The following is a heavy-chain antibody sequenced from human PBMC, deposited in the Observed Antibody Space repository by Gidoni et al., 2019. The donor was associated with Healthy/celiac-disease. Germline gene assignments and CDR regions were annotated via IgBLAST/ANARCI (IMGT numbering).Heavy chain of an antibody. CDR1: GFTFSSYA. D-gene: IGHD5-12*01. V-gene: IGHV3-30-3*01. Sequence: QVQLVESGGGVVQPGRSLRLSCAASGFTFSSYAMHWVRQAPGKGLEWVAVISYDGSNKYYADSVKGRFTISRDNSKNTLYLQMNSLRAEDTAVYYCARDGEYSGYDFNGDFDYWGQGTLVTVSS. CDR2: ISYDGSNK. J-gene: IGHJ4*02. CDR3: ARDGEYSGYDFNGDFDY.